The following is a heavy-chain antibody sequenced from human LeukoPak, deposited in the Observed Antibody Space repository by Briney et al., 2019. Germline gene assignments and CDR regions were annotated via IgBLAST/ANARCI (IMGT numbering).Heavy chain of an antibody. CDR2: INHSGST. V-gene: IGHV4-34*01. D-gene: IGHD3-9*01. Sequence: MSSETLSLTCAVYGGSFSGYYWSWIRQPPGKGLEWIGEINHSGSTNYNPSLKSRVTISVDTSKNQFSLKLSSVTAADTAVYYCARASSVLRYFDWLLSGLDYWGQGTLVTVSS. CDR3: ARASSVLRYFDWLLSGLDY. CDR1: GGSFSGYY. J-gene: IGHJ4*02.